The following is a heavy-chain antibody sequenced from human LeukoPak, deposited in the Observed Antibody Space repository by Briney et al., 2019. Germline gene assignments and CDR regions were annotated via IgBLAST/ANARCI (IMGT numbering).Heavy chain of an antibody. CDR3: ARDSFPSGDLSKYYYGMDV. J-gene: IGHJ6*02. CDR1: GFTFSSYW. V-gene: IGHV3-74*01. Sequence: PGGSLRLSCAVSGFTFSSYWMNWVRQAPGKGLVWVSRIASDGSSTTYADSVKGRFSISRDNAKNTLYLQMNSLRAEDTAVYYCARDSFPSGDLSKYYYGMDVWGQGTTVTVSS. D-gene: IGHD3-16*02. CDR2: IASDGSST.